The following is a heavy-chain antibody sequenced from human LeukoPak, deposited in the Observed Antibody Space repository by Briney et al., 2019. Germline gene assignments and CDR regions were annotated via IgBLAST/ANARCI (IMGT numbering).Heavy chain of an antibody. J-gene: IGHJ4*02. CDR3: ARRAGAYSHPYDF. CDR1: EFTFSNSA. CDR2: ISHSGVYT. Sequence: GGSLRLSCTASEFTFSNSAMSWVRLAPGKGLEWVSAISHSGVYTYYADSVKGRFTISRDNSKNTLYLQMNSLRAEDTAVYYCARRAGAYSHPYDFWGQGTLVTVSS. V-gene: IGHV3-23*01. D-gene: IGHD4/OR15-4a*01.